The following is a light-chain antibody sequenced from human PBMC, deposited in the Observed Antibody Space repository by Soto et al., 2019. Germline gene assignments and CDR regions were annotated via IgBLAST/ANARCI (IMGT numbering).Light chain of an antibody. Sequence: QSALAQPPSAAGSPGQSGTISCTGSGSDIGAYNFVSWYQQHPGKAPKLMIFGVTERPSGVPDRFSGSKSGNTASLTVSGLQADDEAVYYCYSYAGRNIWVFGGGTKLTVL. J-gene: IGLJ3*02. V-gene: IGLV2-8*01. CDR1: GSDIGAYNF. CDR3: YSYAGRNIWV. CDR2: GVT.